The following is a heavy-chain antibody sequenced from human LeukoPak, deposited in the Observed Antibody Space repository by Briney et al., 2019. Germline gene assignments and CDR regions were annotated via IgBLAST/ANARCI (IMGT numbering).Heavy chain of an antibody. Sequence: PGGSLRLSCAASGFTFSDSFMSWVRQAPGQGLEWVGRSRNKADSYTAEYAASVKGRFTISRDESKNSLYLQISSLETEDAAVYYCATSSWYRLAYWGQGSLVTVSS. J-gene: IGHJ4*02. D-gene: IGHD6-13*01. CDR2: SRNKADSYTA. CDR1: GFTFSDSF. CDR3: ATSSWYRLAY. V-gene: IGHV3-72*01.